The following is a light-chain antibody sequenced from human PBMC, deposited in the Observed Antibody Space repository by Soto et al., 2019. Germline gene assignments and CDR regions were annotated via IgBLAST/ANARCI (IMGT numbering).Light chain of an antibody. J-gene: IGKJ4*01. V-gene: IGKV3-11*01. Sequence: EIVLTQSPATLSLSPGERATLSCRASQSVSTYLAWYQQKPGQAPRLLIYDASNRAAGIPARFSGSGSGTDFPLTISSLEPEDFAGYYGQQRSNWPLTFGGGTKVEIK. CDR1: QSVSTY. CDR2: DAS. CDR3: QQRSNWPLT.